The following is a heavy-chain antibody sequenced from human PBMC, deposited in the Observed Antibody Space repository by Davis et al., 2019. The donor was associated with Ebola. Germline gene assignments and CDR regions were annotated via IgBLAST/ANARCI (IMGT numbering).Heavy chain of an antibody. Sequence: GGSLRLSCAASGFMFRGYGMHWVRQAPGKGLEWVALIWYNGNNKFYADSVKGRFTISRDNAKNSLYLQMNSLRAEDTALYYCARRVYDSSGYYYFDYWGQGTLVTVSS. D-gene: IGHD3-22*01. J-gene: IGHJ4*02. CDR3: ARRVYDSSGYYYFDY. V-gene: IGHV3-33*03. CDR1: GFMFRGYG. CDR2: IWYNGNNK.